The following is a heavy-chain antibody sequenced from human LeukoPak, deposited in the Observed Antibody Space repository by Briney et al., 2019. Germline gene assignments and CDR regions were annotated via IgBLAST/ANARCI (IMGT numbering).Heavy chain of an antibody. CDR1: GGTISSGDYY. J-gene: IGHJ6*02. V-gene: IGHV4-61*02. CDR3: ARVSPHYYYYGMDV. Sequence: SETLSLTCTVSGGTISSGDYYWSWIRQPAGKGLEWIGRIYTSGSTNYNPSLKSRVTMSVDTSKNQFSLTLSSVTAADTAVYYCARVSPHYYYYGMDVWGQGTTVTVSS. CDR2: IYTSGST.